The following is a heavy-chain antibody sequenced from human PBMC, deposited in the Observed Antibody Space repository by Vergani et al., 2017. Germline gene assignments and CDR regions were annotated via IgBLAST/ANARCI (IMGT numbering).Heavy chain of an antibody. CDR2: ISYEGSNK. J-gene: IGHJ2*01. CDR1: GFTFSSYG. D-gene: IGHD3-22*01. Sequence: VQLVESGGGVVQPGRSLRLSCAASGFTFSSYGMHWVRQAPGKGLEWVAVISYEGSNKYYADSVKGRFTISRDNAKNTLYLQMNSLRAEDTAVYYCARGYDSSGYPGYFDLWGRGTLVTVSS. V-gene: IGHV3-30*03. CDR3: ARGYDSSGYPGYFDL.